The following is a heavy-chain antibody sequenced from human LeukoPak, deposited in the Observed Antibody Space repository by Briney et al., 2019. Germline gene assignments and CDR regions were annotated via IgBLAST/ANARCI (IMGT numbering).Heavy chain of an antibody. CDR3: AKSPAGGRWPQF. CDR2: INLAGTT. J-gene: IGHJ4*02. CDR1: GGSFSDYF. Sequence: SETLSLTCAVYGGSFSDYFYNWIRQPPGKGLEWIGEINLAGTTNYNPSLKSRVTISVDTSKKQFSLSLTSVTAADTAVYYCAKSPAGGRWPQFWGQGTLVTVSS. D-gene: IGHD4-23*01. V-gene: IGHV4-34*01.